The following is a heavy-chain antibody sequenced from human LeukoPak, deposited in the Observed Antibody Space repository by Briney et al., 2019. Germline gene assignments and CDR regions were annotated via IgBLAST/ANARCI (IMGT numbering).Heavy chain of an antibody. D-gene: IGHD2-15*01. CDR3: ARARYCSGGSCYFDY. V-gene: IGHV4-38-2*02. Sequence: SESLSLTCTVSGYSISSGYYWGWIRRPPGKGLEWIGSIYHSGSTYYNPSLKSRVTISVDTSKNQFSLKLSSVTAADTAVYYCARARYCSGGSCYFDYWGQGILVTVSS. CDR2: IYHSGST. J-gene: IGHJ4*02. CDR1: GYSISSGYY.